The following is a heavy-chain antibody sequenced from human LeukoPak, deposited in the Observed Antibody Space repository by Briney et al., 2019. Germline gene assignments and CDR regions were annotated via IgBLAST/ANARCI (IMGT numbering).Heavy chain of an antibody. CDR2: IRYDGSNK. J-gene: IGHJ6*03. Sequence: GGSLRLSCAASGFTFSSYGMHWVRQAPGKGLEWVAFIRYDGSNKYYADSVKGRFTISRDNSKNTLYLQMNSLRAEDTAVYYCAKDRSRAEPGYYYYMDVWGKGTTVTVSS. CDR1: GFTFSSYG. CDR3: AKDRSRAEPGYYYYMDV. V-gene: IGHV3-30*02.